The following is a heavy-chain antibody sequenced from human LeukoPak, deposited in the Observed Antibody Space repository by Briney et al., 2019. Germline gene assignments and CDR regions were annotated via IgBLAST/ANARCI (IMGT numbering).Heavy chain of an antibody. CDR1: GGSISSGSYC. Sequence: PSQTLSLTCTVSGGSISSGSYCWSWIRQPPGKGLEWIGYIYYSGSTNYNPSLKSRVTISVDTSKNQFSLKLSSVTAADTAVYYCARASVRGIAAADTNWFDPWGQGTLVTVSS. V-gene: IGHV4-61*01. CDR2: IYYSGST. CDR3: ARASVRGIAAADTNWFDP. D-gene: IGHD6-13*01. J-gene: IGHJ5*02.